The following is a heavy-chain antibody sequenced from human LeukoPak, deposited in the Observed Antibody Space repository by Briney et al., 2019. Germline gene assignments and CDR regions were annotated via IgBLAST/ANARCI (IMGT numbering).Heavy chain of an antibody. V-gene: IGHV1-69*13. D-gene: IGHD6-13*01. CDR3: ASIRMGSGYSSSWHPYYMDV. CDR1: GGTFSSYA. Sequence: VASVKVSCKASGGTFSSYAISWVRQAPGQGLEWMGGIIPMFGIANYAQKFQGRVTITADESTSTAYMELSSLRSEDTAIYYCASIRMGSGYSSSWHPYYMDVWGKGTTVTISS. J-gene: IGHJ6*03. CDR2: IIPMFGIA.